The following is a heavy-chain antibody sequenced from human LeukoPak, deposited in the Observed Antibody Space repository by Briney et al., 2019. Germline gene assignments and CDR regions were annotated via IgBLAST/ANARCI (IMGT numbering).Heavy chain of an antibody. CDR3: ARKEGYYDSSGYPMDV. Sequence: ASVKVSCKTSEDTFTRDFMHWVRQAPGQGLEWMGWINPNSGGTNYAQKFQGRVTMTRDTSISTAYMEVSRLRYDDTAVYYCARKEGYYDSSGYPMDVWGQGTTVTVSS. J-gene: IGHJ6*02. V-gene: IGHV1-2*02. CDR1: EDTFTRDF. D-gene: IGHD3-22*01. CDR2: INPNSGGT.